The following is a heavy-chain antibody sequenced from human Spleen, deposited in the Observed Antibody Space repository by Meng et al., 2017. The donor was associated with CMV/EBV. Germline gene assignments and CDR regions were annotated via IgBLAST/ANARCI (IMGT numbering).Heavy chain of an antibody. CDR3: ASSEALGYCSSTSCYIRGDYYYGMDV. J-gene: IGHJ6*02. CDR2: INPNSGGT. Sequence: ASVKVSCKTSGFTFIGYYMHWVRQAPGQGLEWMGWINPNSGGTNYAQKFQGRVTMTRDTSISTAYMELSRLRSDDTAVYYCASSEALGYCSSTSCYIRGDYYYGMDVWGQGTTVTVSS. D-gene: IGHD2-2*02. V-gene: IGHV1-2*02. CDR1: GFTFIGYY.